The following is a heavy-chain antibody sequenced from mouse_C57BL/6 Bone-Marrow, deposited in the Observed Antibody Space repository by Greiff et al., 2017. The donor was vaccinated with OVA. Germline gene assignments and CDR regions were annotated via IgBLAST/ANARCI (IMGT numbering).Heavy chain of an antibody. J-gene: IGHJ3*01. CDR3: GELTGTGGFAY. CDR1: GYAFSSSW. D-gene: IGHD4-1*01. CDR2: IYPGDGDT. V-gene: IGHV1-82*01. Sequence: QVQLQQSGPELVKPGASVKISCTASGYAFSSSWMNWVKQRPGKGLEWIGRIYPGDGDTNYNGKFKGKATLTADKSSSTAYMQLSSLTSEDSAVYFCGELTGTGGFAYWGQGTLVTVSA.